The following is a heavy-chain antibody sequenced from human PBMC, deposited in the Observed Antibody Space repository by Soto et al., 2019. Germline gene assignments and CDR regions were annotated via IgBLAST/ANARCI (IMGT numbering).Heavy chain of an antibody. CDR1: GVTFSSYS. D-gene: IGHD6-19*01. Sequence: EVQLEESGGGLVQPGGSLRLSCTASGVTFSSYSMVWVRQAPGKGLEWVSYISSSSSSIYYADSVKGRFTTSSDNAKKSTDLEMNTLRVEHTGVYYCARELGFDAVARMDLWDQGTTVTVSS. V-gene: IGHV3-48*01. J-gene: IGHJ6*02. CDR2: ISSSSSSI. CDR3: ARELGFDAVARMDL.